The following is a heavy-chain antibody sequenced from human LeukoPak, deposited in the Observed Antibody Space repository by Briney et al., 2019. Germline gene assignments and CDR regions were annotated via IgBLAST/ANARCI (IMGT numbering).Heavy chain of an antibody. Sequence: PGGSLRLSCEGSAFIFSGHWMNWVRQTPGKGLEWVASIKEDGSERQYVDSVKGRFSISRDNTKGSLFLQLNSLRAEDTAVYYCARDLSTVTTLGLVRELVQNYYYYGMDVWGQGTTVTVSS. CDR1: AFIFSGHW. CDR2: IKEDGSER. D-gene: IGHD4-11*01. J-gene: IGHJ6*02. V-gene: IGHV3-7*03. CDR3: ARDLSTVTTLGLVRELVQNYYYYGMDV.